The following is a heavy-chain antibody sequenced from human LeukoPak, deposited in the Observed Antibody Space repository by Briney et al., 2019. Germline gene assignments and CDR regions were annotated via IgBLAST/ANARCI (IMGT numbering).Heavy chain of an antibody. Sequence: SVKVSCKASGGTFSSYAISWVRQAPGQGLEWMGGIIPIFGTANYAQKFQGRVTITTDESTSTAYMELSSPRSEDTAVYYCARGGPNSSSSGYNWFDPWGQGTLVTVSS. CDR2: IIPIFGTA. CDR1: GGTFSSYA. D-gene: IGHD6-6*01. J-gene: IGHJ5*02. V-gene: IGHV1-69*05. CDR3: ARGGPNSSSSGYNWFDP.